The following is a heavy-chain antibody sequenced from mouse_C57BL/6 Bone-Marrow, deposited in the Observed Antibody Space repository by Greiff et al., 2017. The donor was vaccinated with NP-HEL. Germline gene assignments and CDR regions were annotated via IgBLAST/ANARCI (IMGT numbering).Heavy chain of an antibody. J-gene: IGHJ2*01. CDR2: INPNNGGT. CDR1: GYTFTSYW. CDR3: ARDSGYAFDY. D-gene: IGHD3-2*02. V-gene: IGHV1-53*01. Sequence: VQLQQPGTELVKPGASVKLSCKASGYTFTSYWMHWLKQRPGQGLEWIGNINPNNGGTNDNEKFKTKATLTVDNSSSTAYMQLSSLTSEDSAVDYCARDSGYAFDYWGQGTTLTVSS.